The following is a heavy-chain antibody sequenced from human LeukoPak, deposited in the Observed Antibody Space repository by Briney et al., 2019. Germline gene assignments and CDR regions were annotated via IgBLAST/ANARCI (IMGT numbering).Heavy chain of an antibody. J-gene: IGHJ4*02. CDR1: GFSFSDYY. V-gene: IGHV3-11*03. CDR3: ARHPDGSLSLDY. Sequence: GGSLRLSCVASGFSFSDYYMSWIRQAPGKGLEWVSYISSSGSHTNYADSVTGRFTISRNNVKKSLHLQMNSLRAEDTAVYYCARHPDGSLSLDYWGQGTLVTVSS. D-gene: IGHD1-26*01. CDR2: ISSSGSHT.